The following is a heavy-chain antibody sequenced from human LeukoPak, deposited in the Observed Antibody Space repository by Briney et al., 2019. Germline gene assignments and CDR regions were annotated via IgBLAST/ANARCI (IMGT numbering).Heavy chain of an antibody. D-gene: IGHD6-13*01. V-gene: IGHV1-69*13. CDR3: ARGPHTSSWYKHAFDI. Sequence: EASVKVSCKASGGTFNNFAICWVRPAPGQGLEWMGGIFPVFGTPTYAQKFQGRVTITADESTRTAHMELSSLRSDDTAVYYCARGPHTSSWYKHAFDIWAQGTMVTVSS. CDR2: IFPVFGTP. CDR1: GGTFNNFA. J-gene: IGHJ3*02.